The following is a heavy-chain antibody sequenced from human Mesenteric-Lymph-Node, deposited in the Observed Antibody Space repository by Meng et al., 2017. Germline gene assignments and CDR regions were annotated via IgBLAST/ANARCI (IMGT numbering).Heavy chain of an antibody. J-gene: IGHJ4*02. CDR2: IYYSVST. CDR3: ARTHYSSGWVFDY. CDR1: GGSISSSSYY. V-gene: IGHV4-39*07. Sequence: SETLSLTCTVSGGSISSSSYYWGWIRQPPGKGLEWIGSIYYSVSTYYNPSLKSRVTISVDPYKNQFSLKLSSVTAADTAVYYCARTHYSSGWVFDYWGQGTLVTVSS. D-gene: IGHD6-19*01.